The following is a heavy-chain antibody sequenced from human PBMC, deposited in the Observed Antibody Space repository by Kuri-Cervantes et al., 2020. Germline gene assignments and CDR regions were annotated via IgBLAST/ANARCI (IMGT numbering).Heavy chain of an antibody. CDR3: ARDLCGGDCYAFDY. V-gene: IGHV3-33*08. J-gene: IGHJ4*02. Sequence: GESLKISCAASGFTFSSYGMHWVRQAPGKGLEWVAVIWYDRSNKYYADSVKGRFTISRDNSKNTLYLQMNSLRAEDTAVYYCARDLCGGDCYAFDYWGQGTLVTVSS. CDR1: GFTFSSYG. D-gene: IGHD2-21*01. CDR2: IWYDRSNK.